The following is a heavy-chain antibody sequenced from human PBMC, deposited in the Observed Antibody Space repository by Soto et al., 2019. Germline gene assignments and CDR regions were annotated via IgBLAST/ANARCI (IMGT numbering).Heavy chain of an antibody. V-gene: IGHV3-7*01. J-gene: IGHJ4*02. Sequence: EVQMVESGGGLVQPGGSLRLSCAASGFTFSSYYMMWVRQAPGKGLEWVANIKQDGSERHYVDSVKGRFTISRDNAKNSLYLQMNSLRVEDTALYYCANRHLNWGQGTLVTVSS. CDR3: ANRHLN. CDR2: IKQDGSER. CDR1: GFTFSSYY.